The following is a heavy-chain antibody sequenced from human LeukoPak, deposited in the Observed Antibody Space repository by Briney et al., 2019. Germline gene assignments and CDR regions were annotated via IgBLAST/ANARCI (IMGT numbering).Heavy chain of an antibody. V-gene: IGHV3-23*01. CDR1: GFTFSSYA. Sequence: GGSLRLSCAASGFTFSSYAMSWVRQAPGKGLEWVSTISVSGGTTYYADSVKGRFTISRDNSRNTLYLQMNSLRAEDTAMFYCVQDGDAYNSFDYWGQGTLVTVSS. J-gene: IGHJ4*02. CDR2: ISVSGGTT. CDR3: VQDGDAYNSFDY. D-gene: IGHD5-24*01.